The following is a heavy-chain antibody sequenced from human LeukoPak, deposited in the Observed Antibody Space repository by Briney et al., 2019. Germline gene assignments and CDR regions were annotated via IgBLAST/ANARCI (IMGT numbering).Heavy chain of an antibody. D-gene: IGHD2-15*01. CDR1: GFTFNNYW. V-gene: IGHV3-74*01. J-gene: IGHJ5*02. CDR2: INGDGSDR. CDR3: ARDEAGYCSVSGSP. Sequence: GSLRLSCAASGFTFNNYWMHWVRQPPGKGLMWVSDINGDGSDRNYAESVEGRFTISRDNANNMVYLQMNRLRVEDTGVYYCARDEAGYCSVSGSPWGPGTLVTVSS.